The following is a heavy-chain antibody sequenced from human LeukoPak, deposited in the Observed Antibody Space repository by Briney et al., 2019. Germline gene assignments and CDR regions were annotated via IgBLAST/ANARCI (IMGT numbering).Heavy chain of an antibody. CDR1: GDFISSSSYY. CDR3: ARIYGSGSYYMRDYYFDY. Sequence: PSETLSLTCTVSGDFISSSSYYWGWIRQPPGKGLEWIGNIYYSGSTQYNPPLKSRVTISVDTSKNQFSLKLNSVTAADTAVYYCARIYGSGSYYMRDYYFDYWGQGTLVTVPS. V-gene: IGHV4-39*01. D-gene: IGHD3-10*01. CDR2: IYYSGST. J-gene: IGHJ4*02.